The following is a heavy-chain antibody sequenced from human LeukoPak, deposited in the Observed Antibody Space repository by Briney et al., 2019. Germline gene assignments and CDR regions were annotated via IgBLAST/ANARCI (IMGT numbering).Heavy chain of an antibody. Sequence: SETLSLTCAVYGGSFSGYYWSWIRQPPGKGLEWIGEINHSGSTNYNPSLKSRVTISVDTSKNQFSLKLNSVTAADTAVYYCASGADELNLWGQGILVTVSS. CDR3: ASGADELNL. CDR2: INHSGST. J-gene: IGHJ5*02. CDR1: GGSFSGYY. D-gene: IGHD1-1*01. V-gene: IGHV4-34*01.